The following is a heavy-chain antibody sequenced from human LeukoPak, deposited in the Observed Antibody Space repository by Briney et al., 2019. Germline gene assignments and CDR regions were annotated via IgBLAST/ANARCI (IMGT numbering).Heavy chain of an antibody. Sequence: GGSLRLSCAASGFTFSRYWMHWVRQAPGKGLVCVSRITSDGSSTSYADSVRGRFTISRDNAKNTVYLQMTNLRAEDTAVYYCVGSHVASFWGQGTLVTVSS. CDR2: ITSDGSST. CDR1: GFTFSRYW. D-gene: IGHD3-10*01. CDR3: VGSHVASF. J-gene: IGHJ4*02. V-gene: IGHV3-74*01.